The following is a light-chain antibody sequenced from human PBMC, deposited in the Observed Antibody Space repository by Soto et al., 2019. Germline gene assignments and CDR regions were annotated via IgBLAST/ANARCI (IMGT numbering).Light chain of an antibody. CDR2: EVS. Sequence: ALTQPASVSGSPGQSITISCTGTSSDVGGYNYVSWYQQHPGKAPKLMIYEVSNRPSGVSNRFSGSKSGNTASLTISGLQAEDEADYYCSSYTSSSTPYVVFGGGTKLTVL. CDR1: SSDVGGYNY. V-gene: IGLV2-14*01. J-gene: IGLJ2*01. CDR3: SSYTSSSTPYVV.